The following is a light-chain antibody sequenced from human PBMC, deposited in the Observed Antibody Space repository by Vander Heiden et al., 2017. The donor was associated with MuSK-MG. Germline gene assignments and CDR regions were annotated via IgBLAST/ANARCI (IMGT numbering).Light chain of an antibody. CDR3: QQSNRSPWT. Sequence: DIQMTQSPSSLSASVGDTVTITCRASQGISNYLNWYQQKPGKAPKFLISAASNLQSGVPSRFSGSGSGTAFTHTIGSLHPEDFATYFCQQSNRSPWTFGQGTKVEIK. CDR1: QGISNY. CDR2: AAS. J-gene: IGKJ1*01. V-gene: IGKV1-39*01.